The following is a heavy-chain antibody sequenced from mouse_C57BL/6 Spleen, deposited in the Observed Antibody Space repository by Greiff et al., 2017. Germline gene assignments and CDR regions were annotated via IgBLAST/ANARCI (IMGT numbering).Heavy chain of an antibody. V-gene: IGHV1-42*01. CDR1: GYSFTGYY. CDR3: ARPFAY. CDR2: INPSTGGT. J-gene: IGHJ3*01. Sequence: EVQLVESGPELVKPGASVKISCKASGYSFTGYYMNWVKQSPEKSLEWIGEINPSTGGTTYNQKFKAKATLTVDKSSSTAYMQLKSLTSEDSAVYYCARPFAYWGQGTLVTVSA.